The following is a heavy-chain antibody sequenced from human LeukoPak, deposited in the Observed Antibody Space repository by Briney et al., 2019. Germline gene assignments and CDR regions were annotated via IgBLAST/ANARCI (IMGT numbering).Heavy chain of an antibody. CDR2: ISRSSSYI. CDR1: GFTFSSYA. J-gene: IGHJ4*02. CDR3: ASDYCSGDTCYSIDY. V-gene: IGHV3-21*01. D-gene: IGHD2-15*01. Sequence: PGGSLRLSCTASGFTFSSYAMNWVRQAPGKGLEWVSSISRSSSYIYYADSVKGRFTISRDNAENSLYLQMNSLRAEDTAVYYCASDYCSGDTCYSIDYWGQGTLVTVSS.